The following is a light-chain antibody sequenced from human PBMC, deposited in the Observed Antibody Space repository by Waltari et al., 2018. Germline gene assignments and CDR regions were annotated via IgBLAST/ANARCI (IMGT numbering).Light chain of an antibody. J-gene: IGKJ3*01. CDR3: QQYNTYFT. CDR1: QSVNMW. Sequence: ITCRASQSVNMWLAWYQQKPGKAPKLLIYKTSSLESGVPFRFSGSGSGTEFTLTISSLQPDDFATDYCQQYNTYFTFGPGTKVDIK. CDR2: KTS. V-gene: IGKV1-5*03.